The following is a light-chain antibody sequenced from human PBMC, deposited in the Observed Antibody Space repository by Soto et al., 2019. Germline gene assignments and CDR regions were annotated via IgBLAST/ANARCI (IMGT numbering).Light chain of an antibody. J-gene: IGLJ1*01. CDR1: SNDVGAYNY. V-gene: IGLV2-8*01. CDR3: SSYAGSNNFDV. Sequence: QSALTQPPSASGSPGQPVTISCTGTSNDVGAYNYVSWYQQHPGKAPKLMIFEVTQRPSGVPDRFSGSKSGNKAALTVSGLQAEDEADYYCSSYAGSNNFDVFGTGTKLTVL. CDR2: EVT.